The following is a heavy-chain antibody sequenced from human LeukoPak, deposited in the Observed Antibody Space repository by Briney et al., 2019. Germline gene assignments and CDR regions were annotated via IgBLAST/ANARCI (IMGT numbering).Heavy chain of an antibody. CDR2: TYYRSKRYN. V-gene: IGHV6-1*01. D-gene: IGHD3-3*01. Sequence: SPTPSLTCAISGDSVSSNSAAWNWIRQSPSRGLEWLGRTYYRSKRYNDYAVSVKSRITINPDTSKNQFSLQLNSVTPEDTAVYYCARDPCYDFWSGYRGFDPWGQGTLVTVSS. CDR3: ARDPCYDFWSGYRGFDP. J-gene: IGHJ5*02. CDR1: GDSVSSNSAA.